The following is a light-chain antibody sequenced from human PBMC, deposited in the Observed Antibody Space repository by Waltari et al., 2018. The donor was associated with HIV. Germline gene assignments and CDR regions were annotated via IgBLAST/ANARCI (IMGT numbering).Light chain of an antibody. V-gene: IGKV4-1*01. CDR1: PSVRHTSNNKNF. CDR2: WAS. J-gene: IGKJ1*01. CDR3: QQYHVTPPT. Sequence: DIVMTQSPASLAVSLCASPTSNCKSGPSVRHTSNNKNFLAWYQQKSGQAPKLLIYWASTRESGVPARFSGSGSGTNFTLTINSLQSEDVAVYYCQQYHVTPPTFGQGT.